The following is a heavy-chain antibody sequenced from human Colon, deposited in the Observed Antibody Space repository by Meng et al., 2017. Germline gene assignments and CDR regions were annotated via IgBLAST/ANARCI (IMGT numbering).Heavy chain of an antibody. J-gene: IGHJ6*02. CDR2: ISYDGSNK. V-gene: IGHV3-30*01. D-gene: IGHD6-19*01. Sequence: GESLKISCAASGFTFSSYAMHWVRQAPGKGLEWVAVISYDGSNKYYADSVKGRFTISRDNSKNTLYLQMNSLRAEDTAVYYCARSEGIAVAGTWWEYYYYYGMDVWGQETTVTVSS. CDR1: GFTFSSYA. CDR3: ARSEGIAVAGTWWEYYYYYGMDV.